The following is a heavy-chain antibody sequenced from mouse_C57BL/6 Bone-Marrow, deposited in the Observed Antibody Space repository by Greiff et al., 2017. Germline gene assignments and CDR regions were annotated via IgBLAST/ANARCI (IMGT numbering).Heavy chain of an antibody. Sequence: EVQGVESGGGLVKPGGSLKLSCAASGFTFSSYTMSWVRQTPEKRLEWVATISGGGGNTYYPDSVKGRFTISRDNAKNTLYLQMSSLRSEDTALYYCARQKPMDYWGQGTSVTVSS. J-gene: IGHJ4*01. CDR2: ISGGGGNT. V-gene: IGHV5-9*01. CDR1: GFTFSSYT. CDR3: ARQKPMDY.